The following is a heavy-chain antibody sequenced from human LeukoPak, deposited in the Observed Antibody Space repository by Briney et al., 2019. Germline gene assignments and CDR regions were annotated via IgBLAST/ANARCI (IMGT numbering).Heavy chain of an antibody. Sequence: PGGSLRLSCEASGLTFNNYAMHWVRQSSGKGLEWVSGIGSSGGGTYYADSVKGRFTISRDTSKDTVYLQMDSLRAEDTAIYYCAKIHQNRVVVGAKGAFDILGQGTVVTVSS. V-gene: IGHV3-23*01. D-gene: IGHD2-15*01. J-gene: IGHJ3*02. CDR3: AKIHQNRVVVGAKGAFDI. CDR1: GLTFNNYA. CDR2: IGSSGGGT.